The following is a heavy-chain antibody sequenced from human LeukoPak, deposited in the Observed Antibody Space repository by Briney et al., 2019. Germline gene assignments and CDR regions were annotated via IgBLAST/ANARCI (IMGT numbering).Heavy chain of an antibody. CDR3: ARDLYYDFWSGYSY. CDR1: GYTFTSYG. V-gene: IGHV1-18*01. CDR2: ISAYNGNT. J-gene: IGHJ4*02. D-gene: IGHD3-3*01. Sequence: GASVKVSCKASGYTFTSYGISWVRQAPGQGLEWMGWISAYNGNTNYAQKFQGRVTMTRDTSISTAYMELSRLRSDDTAVYYCARDLYYDFWSGYSYWGQGTLVTVSS.